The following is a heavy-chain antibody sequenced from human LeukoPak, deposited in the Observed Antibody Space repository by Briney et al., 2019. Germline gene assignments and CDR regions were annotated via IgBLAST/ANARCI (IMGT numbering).Heavy chain of an antibody. V-gene: IGHV1-2*06. J-gene: IGHJ4*02. CDR3: ARERESGSYFDY. CDR1: GYTFTGYY. D-gene: IGHD1-26*01. Sequence: GASVKVSCKASGYTFTGYYMHWVRQAPGQGLEWMGRINPNSGGTNYAQKFQGRVTMTRDTSISTAYMELSRLRSDDTAVYYCARERESGSYFDYWGQGTLVTVSS. CDR2: INPNSGGT.